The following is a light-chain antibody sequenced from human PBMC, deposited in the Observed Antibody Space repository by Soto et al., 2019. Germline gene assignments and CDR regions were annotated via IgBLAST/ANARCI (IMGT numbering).Light chain of an antibody. Sequence: DIQMTQSPSSLSASLGDRLTITCRASQGISTYLNWYQQKPGKAPKLLIYTASTLQSGVPSRFSGSGSETDFTLTISSLQPEDFATYSCQQNYSATWTFGQGTKVEIK. CDR3: QQNYSATWT. J-gene: IGKJ1*01. CDR2: TAS. V-gene: IGKV1-39*01. CDR1: QGISTY.